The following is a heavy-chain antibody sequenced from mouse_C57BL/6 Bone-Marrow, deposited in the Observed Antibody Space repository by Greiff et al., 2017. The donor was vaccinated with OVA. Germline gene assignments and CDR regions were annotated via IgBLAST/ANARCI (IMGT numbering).Heavy chain of an antibody. CDR2: ISSGGDYI. V-gene: IGHV5-9-1*02. CDR3: TRYYYYGSPDY. Sequence: EVKLQESGEGLVKPGGSLKLSCAASGFTFSSYAMSWVRQTPEKRLEWVAYISSGGDYIYYADTVKGRFTISRDNARNTLYLQMSSLKSEDTAMYYCTRYYYYGSPDYWGQGTSVTVSS. J-gene: IGHJ4*01. D-gene: IGHD1-1*01. CDR1: GFTFSSYA.